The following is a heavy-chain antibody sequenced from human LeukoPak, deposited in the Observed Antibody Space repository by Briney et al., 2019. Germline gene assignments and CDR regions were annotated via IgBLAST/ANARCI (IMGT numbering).Heavy chain of an antibody. CDR1: GYTFTGYY. D-gene: IGHD3-16*01. CDR2: INPNSGGT. CDR3: ARVEGMIVSYFDY. Sequence: GASVKVSCKASGYTFTGYYMHWVRQAPGQGLEWMGWINPNSGGTNYAQKFQGRVTMTRDTSISTAYMELSRLRSDDTAVYYCARVEGMIVSYFDYWGQGTLVTVSS. J-gene: IGHJ4*02. V-gene: IGHV1-2*02.